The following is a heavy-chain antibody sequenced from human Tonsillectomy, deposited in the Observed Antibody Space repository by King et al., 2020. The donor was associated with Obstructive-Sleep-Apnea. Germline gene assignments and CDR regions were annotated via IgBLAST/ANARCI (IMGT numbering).Heavy chain of an antibody. CDR1: GITFGDYA. CDR2: IRSKAYGGTT. J-gene: IGHJ3*02. Sequence: VQLVESGGGLVQPGRSLRLSCSGSGITFGDYAMSWFRQAQGKGLEWVGYIRSKAYGGTTEYAASVKGRFAISREDSKSIAFLQMNSLKTEDTAVYYCTRDTVYYDSREDFAFDIWGQGTMVTVSS. D-gene: IGHD3-22*01. CDR3: TRDTVYYDSREDFAFDI. V-gene: IGHV3-49*03.